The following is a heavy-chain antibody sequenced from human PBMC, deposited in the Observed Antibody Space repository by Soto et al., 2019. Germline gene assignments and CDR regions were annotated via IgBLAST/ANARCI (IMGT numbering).Heavy chain of an antibody. J-gene: IGHJ4*02. V-gene: IGHV3-74*01. CDR1: GFTFSSYW. D-gene: IGHD3-16*01. Sequence: EVQLVESGGGLVQPGGSLRLSCAASGFTFSSYWMHWVRQAPGKGLVWVSRINSDGSTTSYADSVKGRFTISRDNAKNTLDLQMNSLRAEDTAVYYCARVGIGVYHFDYWGQGTLVTVSS. CDR3: ARVGIGVYHFDY. CDR2: INSDGSTT.